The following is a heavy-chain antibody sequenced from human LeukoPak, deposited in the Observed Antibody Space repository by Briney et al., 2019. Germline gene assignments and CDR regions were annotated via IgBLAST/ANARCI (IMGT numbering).Heavy chain of an antibody. V-gene: IGHV4-39*01. Sequence: SETLSLTCTVSGGSISSSSYYWGWTRQPPGKGLEWIGSIYYSGSTYYNPSLKSRVTISVDTSKNQFSLKLSSVTAADTAVYYCARGLEYYDFWSGYYYDAFDIWGQGTMVTVSS. CDR1: GGSISSSSYY. J-gene: IGHJ3*02. CDR2: IYYSGST. CDR3: ARGLEYYDFWSGYYYDAFDI. D-gene: IGHD3-3*01.